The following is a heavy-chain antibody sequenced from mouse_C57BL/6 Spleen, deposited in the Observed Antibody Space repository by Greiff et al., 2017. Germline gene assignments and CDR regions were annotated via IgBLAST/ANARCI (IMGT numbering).Heavy chain of an antibody. Sequence: QVQLQQPGAELVKPGASVKLSCKASGYTFTSYWMQWVNQRPGQGLEWIGEIDPSDSYTNYNQKFKGKATLTVDTSSSTAYMQLSSLTSEDSAVYYCARWIYYGTTHAMDYWGQGTSVTVSS. V-gene: IGHV1-50*01. CDR1: GYTFTSYW. CDR2: IDPSDSYT. D-gene: IGHD1-1*01. CDR3: ARWIYYGTTHAMDY. J-gene: IGHJ4*01.